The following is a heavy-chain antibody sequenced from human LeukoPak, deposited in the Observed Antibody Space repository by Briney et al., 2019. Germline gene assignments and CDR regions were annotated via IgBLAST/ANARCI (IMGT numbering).Heavy chain of an antibody. Sequence: GASVKVSCKASGYTFTSYAMHWVRQAPGQRLEWMGWINACNGNTKYSQKFQGRVTITRDTSASTAYMELSSLRSEDTAVYYCARDRGYCSSTSCRRVWFDPWGQGTLVTVSS. J-gene: IGHJ5*02. CDR3: ARDRGYCSSTSCRRVWFDP. CDR1: GYTFTSYA. V-gene: IGHV1-3*01. CDR2: INACNGNT. D-gene: IGHD2-2*01.